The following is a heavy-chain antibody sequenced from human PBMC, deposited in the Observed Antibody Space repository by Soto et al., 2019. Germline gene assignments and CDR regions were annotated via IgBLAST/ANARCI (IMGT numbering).Heavy chain of an antibody. J-gene: IGHJ3*02. CDR3: AGGGGVGVAGSAAFDM. CDR1: GYPVTAYY. V-gene: IGHV1-2*02. Sequence: QLHLVQSGAVVKKPGASVTVSCSASGYPVTAYYMHWVRQAPGRGLEWMGGINPATGAAKYTQTCQGRVTMTRDKSTSTVFMELRGLTSEDTAAFYWAGGGGVGVAGSAAFDMWGQGTLVTVSS. CDR2: INPATGAA. D-gene: IGHD3-3*01.